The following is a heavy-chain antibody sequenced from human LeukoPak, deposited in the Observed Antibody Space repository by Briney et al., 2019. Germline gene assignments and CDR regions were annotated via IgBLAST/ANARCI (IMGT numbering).Heavy chain of an antibody. CDR2: IYTGGST. D-gene: IGHD4-17*01. V-gene: IGHV3-66*01. Sequence: GGSLRLSCAASGFTVSTNYLSWVRQAPGKGLEWVSIIYTGGSTYYADSVKGRFIISRDNSKSTVYLQMNSLRGEGTAVYYCARMGSTTVTAIDYWGQGTLVTVSS. J-gene: IGHJ4*02. CDR3: ARMGSTTVTAIDY. CDR1: GFTVSTNY.